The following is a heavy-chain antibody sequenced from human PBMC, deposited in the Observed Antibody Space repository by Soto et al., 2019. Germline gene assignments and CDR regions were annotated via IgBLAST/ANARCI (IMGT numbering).Heavy chain of an antibody. Sequence: EVQLLESGGGLVQPGGSLRLSCAASGFTFSSYAMSWVRQAPGKGLEWVSAISGSGGSTYYADSVKGRFTISRDNSKNMLYLQMNSLRAEDTAVYYCAKDVYCSGGSCYSAGFWFDPWGQGTLVTVSS. D-gene: IGHD2-15*01. CDR1: GFTFSSYA. J-gene: IGHJ5*02. CDR2: ISGSGGST. V-gene: IGHV3-23*01. CDR3: AKDVYCSGGSCYSAGFWFDP.